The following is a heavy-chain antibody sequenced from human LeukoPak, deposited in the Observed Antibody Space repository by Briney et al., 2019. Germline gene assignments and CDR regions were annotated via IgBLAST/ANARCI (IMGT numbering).Heavy chain of an antibody. Sequence: PGESLKISCKASVYNFDNYWIDWVRQMPGRGLEWMGIIYPGDSDTRYSPSFQGQVTFSADKSISTVYLHWSSLRASDTAIYYCARQPFVSFGEPRGWFDSWGQGTLVLASS. CDR2: IYPGDSDT. J-gene: IGHJ5*01. V-gene: IGHV5-51*01. CDR1: VYNFDNYW. CDR3: ARQPFVSFGEPRGWFDS. D-gene: IGHD3-10*01.